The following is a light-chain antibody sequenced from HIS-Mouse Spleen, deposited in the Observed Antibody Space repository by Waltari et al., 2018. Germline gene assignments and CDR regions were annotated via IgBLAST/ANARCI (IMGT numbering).Light chain of an antibody. CDR2: DVS. CDR3: SSYTSSSFNVV. CDR1: SSDVGGYNY. Sequence: QSALTQPASVSGSPGQSITISCTGTSSDVGGYNYAPWYQQHPGKAPKFMIYDVSNRPSGVSNRFSGSKSGNTASLTISEDEADYYCSSYTSSSFNVVFGGGTKLTVL. V-gene: IGLV2-14*03. J-gene: IGLJ2*01.